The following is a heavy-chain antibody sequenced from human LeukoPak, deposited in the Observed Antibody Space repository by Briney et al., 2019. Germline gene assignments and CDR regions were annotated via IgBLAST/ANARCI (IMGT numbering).Heavy chain of an antibody. CDR2: INHSGST. J-gene: IGHJ6*03. Sequence: SETLSLTCAVSGGSFSGYYWSWVRQPPGKGLEGMGEINHSGSTNYNPSLKSRVTISVDTSKNQFSLTLSSVTAADTAVYYCARATRGYQTPRRSYYYMDVWGKGTTVTVSS. CDR3: ARATRGYQTPRRSYYYMDV. V-gene: IGHV4-34*01. D-gene: IGHD3-16*02. CDR1: GGSFSGYY.